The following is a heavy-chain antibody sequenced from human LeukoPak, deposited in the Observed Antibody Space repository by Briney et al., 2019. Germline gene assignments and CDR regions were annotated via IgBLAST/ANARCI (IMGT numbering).Heavy chain of an antibody. J-gene: IGHJ6*03. Sequence: GGSLRLSCAASGFTFSSYGMHWVRQAPGKGLEWVAVISYDGNNKYYADSVKGRFTISRDNAKNSLYLQMNSLRAKDTAVYYCASGDAGGTNYDFWSGYYNYYYYMDVWGKGTTVTVSS. D-gene: IGHD3-3*01. CDR1: GFTFSSYG. CDR2: ISYDGNNK. V-gene: IGHV3-30*03. CDR3: ASGDAGGTNYDFWSGYYNYYYYMDV.